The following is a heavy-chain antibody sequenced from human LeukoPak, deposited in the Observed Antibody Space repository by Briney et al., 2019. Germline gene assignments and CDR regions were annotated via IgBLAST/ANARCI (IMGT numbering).Heavy chain of an antibody. CDR3: ARGFTEGHAFDI. CDR1: GGSFSGYY. J-gene: IGHJ3*02. CDR2: INHSGST. V-gene: IGHV4-34*01. Sequence: PSETLSLTCAVYGGSFSGYYWSWIRQPPGKGLEWIGEINHSGSTNYNPSLKSRVTISVDTSKNQFSLKLSSVTATDTAVYYCARGFTEGHAFDIWGQGTMVTVSS.